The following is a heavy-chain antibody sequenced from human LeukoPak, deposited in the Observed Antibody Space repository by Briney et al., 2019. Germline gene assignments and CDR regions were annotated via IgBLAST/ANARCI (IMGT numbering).Heavy chain of an antibody. CDR1: GGSISSGGYY. D-gene: IGHD5-12*01. CDR3: ARNSGYDGENWFDP. J-gene: IGHJ5*02. Sequence: SETLSLTCTASGGSISSGGYYWSWIRQRPGKGLEWIGYIYYSGGTYYNPSLKSRVTISVDTSKNQFSLKLSSVTAADTAIYYCARNSGYDGENWFDPWGQGTLVTVSS. V-gene: IGHV4-31*03. CDR2: IYYSGGT.